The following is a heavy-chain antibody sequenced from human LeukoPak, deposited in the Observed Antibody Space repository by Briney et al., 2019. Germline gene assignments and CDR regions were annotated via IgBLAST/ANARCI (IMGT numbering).Heavy chain of an antibody. D-gene: IGHD2-2*01. V-gene: IGHV1-24*01. CDR1: GYTLTELS. CDR2: FDPEDGET. CDR3: ATDPGETVPAAKGPRGDYCYGMDV. J-gene: IGHJ6*02. Sequence: GASVNVSCKVSGYTLTELSMHWARQAPGKGLEWMGGFDPEDGETIYSQKFQGRVTMTEDTSTDTAYMELNSLRSDDTAVYYCATDPGETVPAAKGPRGDYCYGMDVWGQGTTVTVSS.